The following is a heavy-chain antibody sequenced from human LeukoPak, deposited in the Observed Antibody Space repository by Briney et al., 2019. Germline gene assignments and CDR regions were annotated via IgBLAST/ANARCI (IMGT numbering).Heavy chain of an antibody. J-gene: IGHJ4*02. D-gene: IGHD5-12*01. V-gene: IGHV3-74*01. CDR2: INSDGSST. CDR3: VVGYSELDPHYYFDY. CDR1: GFTFSSYW. Sequence: GGSLRLSCAASGFTFSSYWMHWVRQAPGKGLVWVSRINSDGSSTSYADSVKGRFTISRDNAKNTLYLQMDSLRAEDTAVYYCVVGYSELDPHYYFDYWGQGTLVTVSS.